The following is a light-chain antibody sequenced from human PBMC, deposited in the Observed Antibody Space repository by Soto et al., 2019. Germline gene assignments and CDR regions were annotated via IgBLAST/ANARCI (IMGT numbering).Light chain of an antibody. CDR3: KSYSSSSPPYV. J-gene: IGLJ1*01. Sequence: QSVLTQPASVSGSPGQSITISCTGTSSDVGGYNYVSWYQQHPGKAPKLMIYDVSHRPSGVSNRFSGSKSGNTASLTISGLQAEDEAEYYCKSYSSSSPPYVFGTGTKLTVL. CDR1: SSDVGGYNY. CDR2: DVS. V-gene: IGLV2-14*01.